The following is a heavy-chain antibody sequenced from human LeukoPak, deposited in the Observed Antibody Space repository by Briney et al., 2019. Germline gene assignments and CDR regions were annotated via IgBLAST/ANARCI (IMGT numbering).Heavy chain of an antibody. Sequence: GGSLALSCAASGFNFRNYGMHWVRQAPGKGLEWVAYTRDDGSKNWYGDSVKGRFTISRDNSKSTLYLQMNSLRGEDTAVYYCANGDCRGGRCSSGAYWGQGTLVTVSS. CDR3: ANGDCRGGRCSSGAY. V-gene: IGHV3-30*02. J-gene: IGHJ4*02. D-gene: IGHD2-15*01. CDR2: TRDDGSKN. CDR1: GFNFRNYG.